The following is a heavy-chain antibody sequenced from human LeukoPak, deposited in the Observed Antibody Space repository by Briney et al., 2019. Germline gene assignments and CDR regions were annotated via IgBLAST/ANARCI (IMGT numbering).Heavy chain of an antibody. D-gene: IGHD6-19*01. CDR3: ARNYSSAIRLLDY. Sequence: GGSLRLSCAASGFTFSSYWMSWVRQAPGKGLEWVANIKQGGSEKYYVDSVKGRFTISRDNAKNSLYLQMNSLRAEDTAVYYCARNYSSAIRLLDYWGLGTLVTVSS. CDR1: GFTFSSYW. CDR2: IKQGGSEK. V-gene: IGHV3-7*01. J-gene: IGHJ4*02.